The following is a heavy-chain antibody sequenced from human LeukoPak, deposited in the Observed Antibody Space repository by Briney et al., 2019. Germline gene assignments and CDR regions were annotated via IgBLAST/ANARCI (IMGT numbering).Heavy chain of an antibody. CDR1: GGSFSGYY. CDR2: INHSGST. CDR3: ASAGLRDCSSTSCYLLPDY. V-gene: IGHV4-34*01. J-gene: IGHJ4*02. Sequence: SETLSLTCAVYGGSFSGYYWSWIRQPPGQGLEWIGEINHSGSTNYNPSLKSRVTISVDTSKNQFSLKLSSVTAADTAVYYCASAGLRDCSSTSCYLLPDYWGQGTLVTVSS. D-gene: IGHD2-2*01.